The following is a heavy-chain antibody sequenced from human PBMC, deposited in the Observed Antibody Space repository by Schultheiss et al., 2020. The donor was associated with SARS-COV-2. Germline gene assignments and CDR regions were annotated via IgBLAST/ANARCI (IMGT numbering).Heavy chain of an antibody. D-gene: IGHD1-26*01. CDR1: GGSISSSSYY. V-gene: IGHV4-39*01. J-gene: IGHJ4*02. Sequence: SQTLSLTCTVSGGSISSSSYYWGWIRQPPGKGLEWIGSIYYSGSTYYNPSLKSRVTISVDTSKNQFSLKLSSVTAADTAVYYCASHAVGATIEFYNYWGQGTLVTVSS. CDR3: ASHAVGATIEFYNY. CDR2: IYYSGST.